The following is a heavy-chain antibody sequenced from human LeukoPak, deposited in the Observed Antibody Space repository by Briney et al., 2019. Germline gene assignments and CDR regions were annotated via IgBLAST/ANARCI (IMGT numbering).Heavy chain of an antibody. CDR1: GFTFSSYA. CDR2: ISGSGGST. CDR3: ARGSYYDYYMDV. Sequence: GGSLRLSCAASGFTFSSYAMSWVRQAPGKGLEWVSAISGSGGSTYYADSVKGRFTISRDNSKNTLYLQMNSLRAEDTAVYYCARGSYYDYYMDVWGKGTTVTVSS. J-gene: IGHJ6*03. V-gene: IGHV3-23*01.